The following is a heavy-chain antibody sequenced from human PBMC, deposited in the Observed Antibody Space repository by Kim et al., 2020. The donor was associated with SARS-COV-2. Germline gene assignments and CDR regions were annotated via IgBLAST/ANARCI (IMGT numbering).Heavy chain of an antibody. V-gene: IGHV3-30*04. CDR1: GFTFSSYA. D-gene: IGHD6-13*01. CDR3: ARVWVESHSSSWIYYYGMDV. J-gene: IGHJ6*02. CDR2: ISYDGSNK. Sequence: GGSLRLSCAASGFTFSSYAMHWVRQAPGKGLEWVAVISYDGSNKYYADSVKGRFTISRDNSKNTLYLQMNSLRAEDTAVYYCARVWVESHSSSWIYYYGMDVWGQGTTVTVS.